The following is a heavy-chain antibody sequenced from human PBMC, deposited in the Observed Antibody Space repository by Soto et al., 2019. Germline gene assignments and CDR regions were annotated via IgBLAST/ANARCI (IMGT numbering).Heavy chain of an antibody. J-gene: IGHJ5*02. CDR3: AVYNWNYLNWFDP. V-gene: IGHV4-31*03. D-gene: IGHD1-7*01. CDR1: GGSISSGGYY. CDR2: IYYGGST. Sequence: QVQLQESGPGLVKPSQTLSLTCTVSGGSISSGGYYWSWIRQPPGKGLEWIGYIYYGGSTYYNPSLKSRVTISVDTSKNQFSLKLSSVTAADTAVYYCAVYNWNYLNWFDPWGQGTLVTVSS.